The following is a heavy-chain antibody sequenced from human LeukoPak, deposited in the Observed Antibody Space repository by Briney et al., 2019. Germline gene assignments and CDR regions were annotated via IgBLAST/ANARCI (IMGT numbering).Heavy chain of an antibody. V-gene: IGHV3-30*04. CDR2: ISYVGSNK. Sequence: GGSLRLSCAASGFTFSSYAMHWVRQAPGKGLEWVAVISYVGSNKYYADSVKGRFTISRDNSKNTLYLQMNSLRAEDTAVYYCARDPSRVWFGELLNYFDYWGQGTLVTVSS. J-gene: IGHJ4*02. D-gene: IGHD3-10*01. CDR1: GFTFSSYA. CDR3: ARDPSRVWFGELLNYFDY.